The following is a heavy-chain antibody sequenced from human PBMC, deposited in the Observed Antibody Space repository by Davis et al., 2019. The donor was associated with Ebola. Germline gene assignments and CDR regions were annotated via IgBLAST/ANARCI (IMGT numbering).Heavy chain of an antibody. CDR3: ARDKGNPFYGVNDY. D-gene: IGHD4-17*01. V-gene: IGHV3-30-3*01. CDR1: GFTFSSYA. Sequence: GESLKIPCAASGFTFSSYAMHWVRQAPGKGLEWVAVLSYEGSNKYYADSVKGRFTISRDNAKNSLYLQMNSLRDEDTAVYYCARDKGNPFYGVNDYWGQGTLVTVSS. CDR2: LSYEGSNK. J-gene: IGHJ4*02.